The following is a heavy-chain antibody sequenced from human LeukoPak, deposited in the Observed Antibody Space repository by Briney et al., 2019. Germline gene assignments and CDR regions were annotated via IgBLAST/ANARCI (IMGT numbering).Heavy chain of an antibody. J-gene: IGHJ1*01. Sequence: SETLSLTCTVSGGSISSSSYYWGWIRQPPGRGLEWIGSIYYSGSTYYNPSLKSRVTISVDTSKNQFSLKLSSVTAADTAVNYCANLNYGSGSYYSEYFQHWGQGTLVTVSS. CDR3: ANLNYGSGSYYSEYFQH. CDR1: GGSISSSSYY. D-gene: IGHD3-10*01. V-gene: IGHV4-39*01. CDR2: IYYSGST.